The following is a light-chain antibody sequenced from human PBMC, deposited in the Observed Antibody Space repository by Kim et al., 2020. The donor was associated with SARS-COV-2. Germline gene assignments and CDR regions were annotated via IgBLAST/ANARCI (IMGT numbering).Light chain of an antibody. CDR1: SLRSYY. J-gene: IGLJ2*01. V-gene: IGLV3-19*01. CDR3: NSRVSCDKVI. Sequence: SSELTQDPDVSVALGQTVRITCQGDSLRSYYATWYQQKPGQAPILVIYGKNNRPSGIPDRFSGSSSGNTASLTITGAQAEDEADYYCNSRVSCDKVIFGGGTQLTVL. CDR2: GKN.